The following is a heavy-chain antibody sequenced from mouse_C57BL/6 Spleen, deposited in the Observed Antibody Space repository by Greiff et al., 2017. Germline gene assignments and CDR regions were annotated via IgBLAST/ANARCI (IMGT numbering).Heavy chain of an antibody. D-gene: IGHD1-1*01. CDR1: GYTFTSYG. CDR2: IYPRSGNT. V-gene: IGHV1-81*01. Sequence: VKLQQSGAELARPGASVKLSCKASGYTFTSYGISWVKQRTGQGLEWIGEIYPRSGNTYYNEKFKGKATLTADKSSSTAYMELRSLTSEDSAVYFCARYYYGSSDGAMDYWGQGTSVTVSS. CDR3: ARYYYGSSDGAMDY. J-gene: IGHJ4*01.